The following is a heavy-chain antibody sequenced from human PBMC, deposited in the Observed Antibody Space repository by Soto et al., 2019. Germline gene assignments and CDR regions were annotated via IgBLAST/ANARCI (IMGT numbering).Heavy chain of an antibody. V-gene: IGHV4-30-4*01. D-gene: IGHD4-17*01. CDR2: IYYSGST. CDR1: GGSISSSSYY. J-gene: IGHJ5*02. Sequence: SETLSLTCTVSGGSISSSSYYWGWIRQPPGKGLEWIGYIYYSGSTYYNPSLKSRVTMSVDTSKNQFSLKLSSVTAADTAVYYCARGAYGDYRLFDPWGQGTLVTVSS. CDR3: ARGAYGDYRLFDP.